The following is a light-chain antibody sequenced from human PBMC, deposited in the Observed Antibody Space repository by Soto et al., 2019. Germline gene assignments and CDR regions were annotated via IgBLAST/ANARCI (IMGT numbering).Light chain of an antibody. CDR1: SSDVGGYNY. J-gene: IGLJ1*01. Sequence: ALTQPASVSGSPGQSITISCTGTSSDVGGYNYVAWYQQRPGKAPKLMIYDVSTRPSGVSLRFSGSKSGNTASLTISGLQAEDEADYYCSSYTSISTLVFGTGTKLTVL. CDR3: SSYTSISTLV. CDR2: DVS. V-gene: IGLV2-14*01.